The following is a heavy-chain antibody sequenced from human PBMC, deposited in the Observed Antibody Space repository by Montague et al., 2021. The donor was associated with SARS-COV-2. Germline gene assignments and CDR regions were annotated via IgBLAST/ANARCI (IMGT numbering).Heavy chain of an antibody. D-gene: IGHD6-19*01. CDR3: ATQEDPSGWIPGPFDF. CDR1: GGSISSSSYY. CDR2: IYYRGST. J-gene: IGHJ4*02. V-gene: IGHV4-39*01. Sequence: SETLSLTCTVSGGSISSSSYYWAWIRQPPGKGLEWIGSIYYRGSTYYNPSLKSRVFISAGTSKNQLSLTLTSVTAADTAVYYCATQEDPSGWIPGPFDFWGQGTLLSVSS.